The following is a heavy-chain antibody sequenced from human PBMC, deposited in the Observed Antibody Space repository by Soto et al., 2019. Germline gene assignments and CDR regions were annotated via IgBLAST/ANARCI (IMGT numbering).Heavy chain of an antibody. CDR1: GGSISSSSYY. D-gene: IGHD3-10*01. J-gene: IGHJ4*02. Sequence: QLQLQESGPGLVKPSETLSLTCTVSGGSISSSSYYWGWIRQPPGKGLEWIGSIYYSGSTYYNPSLKSRXXXXXXXXXXXXXXXXXXXXXXXXAVYYCARRVTIGEYYFDYWGQGTLVTVSS. CDR2: IYYSGST. CDR3: ARRVTIGEYYFDY. V-gene: IGHV4-39*01.